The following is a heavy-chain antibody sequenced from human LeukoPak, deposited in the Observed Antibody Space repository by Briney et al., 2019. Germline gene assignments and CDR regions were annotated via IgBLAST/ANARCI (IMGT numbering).Heavy chain of an antibody. CDR3: ARDDSGNFDY. CDR2: LYHSGST. Sequence: SETLSLTCTVSGGSIGSHYWSWIRQPPGKGLEWIGYLYHSGSTNYNASLKSRVTISVDMSKNQLSLKLSSVTAADTAVYYCARDDSGNFDYWGQGILVTVSS. V-gene: IGHV4-59*11. D-gene: IGHD3-10*01. J-gene: IGHJ4*02. CDR1: GGSIGSHY.